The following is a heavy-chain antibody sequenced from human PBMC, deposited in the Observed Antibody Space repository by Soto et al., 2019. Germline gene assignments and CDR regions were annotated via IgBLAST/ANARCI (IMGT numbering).Heavy chain of an antibody. Sequence: QVQLQESGPGLVKPSETLSLTCTVSGGSVSSGSYYWSWIRQPPGKGLEWIGYIYYSGSTNYNPSPKSRVTIPVDTPNNQFSLKLSSVTAADTAVYYCARGITGTSGPPNWGQGTLVTVSS. D-gene: IGHD1-7*01. CDR1: GGSVSSGSYY. CDR2: IYYSGST. J-gene: IGHJ4*02. V-gene: IGHV4-61*01. CDR3: ARGITGTSGPPN.